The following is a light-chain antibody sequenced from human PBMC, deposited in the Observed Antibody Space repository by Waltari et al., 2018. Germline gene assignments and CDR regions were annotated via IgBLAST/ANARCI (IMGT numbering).Light chain of an antibody. CDR3: QQYYSTPLT. Sequence: DIVMTQSPDSLAVSQGERATLDCKSSQSVLSNSNNKNYLAWYQQKPRQPPKLLISWASTRESGVPDRFSGSGSVTDFTLTISSLQAEYVAVYYCQQYYSTPLTFGGGTKVEIK. CDR2: WAS. CDR1: QSVLSNSNNKNY. V-gene: IGKV4-1*01. J-gene: IGKJ4*01.